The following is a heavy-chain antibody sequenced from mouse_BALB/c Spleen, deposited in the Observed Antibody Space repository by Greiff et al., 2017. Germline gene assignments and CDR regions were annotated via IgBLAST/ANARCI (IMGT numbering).Heavy chain of an antibody. V-gene: IGHV5-6*01. CDR1: GFTFSSYG. CDR3: ARPTVKNAMDY. J-gene: IGHJ4*01. D-gene: IGHD1-1*01. CDR2: ISSGGSYT. Sequence: EVQGVESGGDLVKPGGSLKLSCAASGFTFSSYGMSWVRQTPDKRLEWVATISSGGSYTYYPDSVKGRFTISRDNAKNTLYLQMSSLKSEDTAMYYCARPTVKNAMDYWGQGTSVTVSS.